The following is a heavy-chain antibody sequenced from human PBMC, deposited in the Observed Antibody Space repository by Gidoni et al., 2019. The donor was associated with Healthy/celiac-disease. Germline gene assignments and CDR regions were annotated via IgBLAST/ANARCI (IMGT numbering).Heavy chain of an antibody. D-gene: IGHD3-22*01. J-gene: IGHJ3*02. Sequence: QLQLQESGPGLVKPSETLSLTCTVSGGSISSSSYYWGWIRQPPGKGLEWIGSIYYSGSTYYNPSLKSRVTISVDTSKNQFSLKLSSVTAADTAVYYCARHRNYYDSSGYYRWAFDIWGQGTMVTVSS. CDR1: GGSISSSSYY. CDR3: ARHRNYYDSSGYYRWAFDI. CDR2: IYYSGST. V-gene: IGHV4-39*01.